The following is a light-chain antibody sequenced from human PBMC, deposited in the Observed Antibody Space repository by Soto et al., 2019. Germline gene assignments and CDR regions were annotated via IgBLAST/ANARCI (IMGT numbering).Light chain of an antibody. Sequence: QSALTQPASVSGSPGQSITISCTGTSSDVGGYNYVSWYQQHPGKAPKLMIYDVSNRPSGVSNRFSGSKYGNTASLTISGLQAEDEADYYCSSYTSSSTSRGFGTGTKVTVL. CDR1: SSDVGGYNY. V-gene: IGLV2-14*01. J-gene: IGLJ1*01. CDR3: SSYTSSSTSRG. CDR2: DVS.